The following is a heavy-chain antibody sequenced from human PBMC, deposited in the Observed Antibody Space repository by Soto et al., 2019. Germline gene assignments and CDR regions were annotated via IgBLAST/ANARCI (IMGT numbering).Heavy chain of an antibody. V-gene: IGHV3-7*03. CDR2: IKKDGTEK. CDR3: VTGYHSDY. CDR1: GISTSSYW. D-gene: IGHD5-18*01. J-gene: IGHJ4*02. Sequence: PGGSLRLSCAGSGISTSSYWIGWVRQAPGRGLEWVASIKKDGTEKYYMDSLKGRFTISRDNALNSVYLQMNSLRAEDTAVYFCVTGYHSDYWGQGTLVTVSS.